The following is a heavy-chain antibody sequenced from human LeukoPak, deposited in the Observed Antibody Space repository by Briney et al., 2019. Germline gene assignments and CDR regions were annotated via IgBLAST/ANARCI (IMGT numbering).Heavy chain of an antibody. D-gene: IGHD3-9*01. J-gene: IGHJ1*01. CDR1: GGSISSGSYY. CDR2: IYTSGST. Sequence: SETLSLTCTVSGGSISSGSYYWSWIRQPAGKGLEWIGRIYTSGSTNYNPSLKSRVTISVDTSKNQFSLKLTSVTAADTAVYYCARDPRDWQSFFQHWGQGTLVTVSS. V-gene: IGHV4-61*02. CDR3: ARDPRDWQSFFQH.